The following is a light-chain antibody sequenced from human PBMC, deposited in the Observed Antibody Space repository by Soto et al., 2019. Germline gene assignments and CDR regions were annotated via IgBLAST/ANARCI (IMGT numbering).Light chain of an antibody. V-gene: IGKV3-20*01. Sequence: EIVLTQSPGTLSLSPGERATLSCRASQSISGTSLAWYQQRPGQAPRLLIYVTSSRATGVPARFSGSGSGTLFTLTISRLEPEDFAVYYCQHYSDSVWTFGQWTKVEV. CDR1: QSISGTS. J-gene: IGKJ1*01. CDR3: QHYSDSVWT. CDR2: VTS.